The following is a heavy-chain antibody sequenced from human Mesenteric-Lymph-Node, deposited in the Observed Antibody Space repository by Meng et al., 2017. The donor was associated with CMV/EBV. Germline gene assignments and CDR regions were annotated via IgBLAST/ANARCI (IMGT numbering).Heavy chain of an antibody. CDR3: ARGSSYDILTGYFDY. CDR2: INHSGST. V-gene: IGHV4-34*01. CDR1: GGSFSGYC. D-gene: IGHD3-9*01. J-gene: IGHJ4*02. Sequence: HQCGAGLLNPPGTSSVSCAVYGGSFSGYCCNWIRQSPEKGLEWIGEINHSGSTTYNPSFTSRIIISVDTSTNQISLNMSSVTAADTAVYYCARGSSYDILTGYFDYWGQGALVTVSS.